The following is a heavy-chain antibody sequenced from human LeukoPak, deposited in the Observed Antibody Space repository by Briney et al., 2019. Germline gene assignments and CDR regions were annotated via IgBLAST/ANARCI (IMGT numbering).Heavy chain of an antibody. CDR2: INSDGINT. CDR1: GFTFSNYW. V-gene: IGHV3-74*01. CDR3: AMVVTLLLDAFDI. Sequence: PGGSLRLSCAASGFTFSNYWMHWVRQAPGKGLVWVSRINSDGINTSYADSVKGRFTISRDNAKNSLYLQMNSLRAEDTAVYYCAMVVTLLLDAFDIWGQGTMVTVSS. D-gene: IGHD2-21*02. J-gene: IGHJ3*02.